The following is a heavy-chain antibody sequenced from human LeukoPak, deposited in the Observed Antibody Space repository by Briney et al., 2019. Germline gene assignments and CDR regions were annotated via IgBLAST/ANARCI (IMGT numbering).Heavy chain of an antibody. CDR2: ISSSSSYI. D-gene: IGHD3-10*01. J-gene: IGHJ4*02. Sequence: GGSLRLSCAASGFTFSSYSMNWVRQAPGKGLEWVSSISSSSSYIYYADSVKGRFTISRDNAKNSLYLQMNSLRAEDTAVYYCATINDHYGSGSYYNQAFDYWGQGTLVTVSS. CDR1: GFTFSSYS. CDR3: ATINDHYGSGSYYNQAFDY. V-gene: IGHV3-21*01.